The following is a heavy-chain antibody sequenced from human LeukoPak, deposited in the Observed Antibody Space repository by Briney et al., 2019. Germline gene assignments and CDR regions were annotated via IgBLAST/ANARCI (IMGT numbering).Heavy chain of an antibody. CDR1: GFTFNTYT. CDR3: ARDPTSSWETAFDI. CDR2: ISSGTSYI. Sequence: GGSLRLSCAASGFTFNTYTMNWVRQAPRKGLEWVSSISSGTSYIYYADSVKGRFTISRDNAKNSLYLQMNSLRAEDTAVYYCARDPTSSWETAFDIWGQGTMVTVSS. D-gene: IGHD1-26*01. V-gene: IGHV3-21*01. J-gene: IGHJ3*02.